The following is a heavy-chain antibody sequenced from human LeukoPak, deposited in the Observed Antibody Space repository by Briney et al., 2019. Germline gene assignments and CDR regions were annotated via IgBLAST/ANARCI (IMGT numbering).Heavy chain of an antibody. D-gene: IGHD2-2*01. Sequence: SQTLSLTCTVSSGSITSDDYYWSWIRQPAGKGLEWIGRIYISGSTYYNPSLKSRVTISVDTSKNQFSLKLSSVTAADTAVYYCARGRRIIVVVPAARGWFDPWGQGTLVTVSS. CDR1: SGSITSDDYY. J-gene: IGHJ5*02. V-gene: IGHV4-61*02. CDR2: IYISGST. CDR3: ARGRRIIVVVPAARGWFDP.